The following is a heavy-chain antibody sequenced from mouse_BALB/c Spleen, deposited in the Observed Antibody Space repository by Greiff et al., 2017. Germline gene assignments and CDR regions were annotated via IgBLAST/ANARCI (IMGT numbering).Heavy chain of an antibody. CDR3: ARGGNYYFDY. CDR2: IRNKANGYTT. V-gene: IGHV7-3*02. D-gene: IGHD2-1*01. Sequence: EVMLVESGGGLVQPGGSLRLSCATSGFTFTDYYMSWVRQPPGKALEWLGFIRNKANGYTTEYSASVKGRFTISRDNSQSILYLQMNTLRAEDSATYYCARGGNYYFDYWGQGTTLTVSS. J-gene: IGHJ2*01. CDR1: GFTFTDYY.